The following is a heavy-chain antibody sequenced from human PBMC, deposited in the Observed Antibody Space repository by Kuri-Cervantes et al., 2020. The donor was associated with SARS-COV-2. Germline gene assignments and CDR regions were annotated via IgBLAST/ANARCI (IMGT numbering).Heavy chain of an antibody. CDR1: GGSISSYY. J-gene: IGHJ6*03. V-gene: IGHV4-4*07. CDR3: ARVPRHICSSTSCYILGRGNYYYMDV. CDR2: IYTSGST. D-gene: IGHD2-2*02. Sequence: GSLRLSCTVSGGSISSYYWSWIRQPAGKGLEWIGRIYTSGSTNYNPSLKSRVTMSVDTSKNQFSLKLSSVTAADTAVYYGARVPRHICSSTSCYILGRGNYYYMDVWGKGTTVTVSS.